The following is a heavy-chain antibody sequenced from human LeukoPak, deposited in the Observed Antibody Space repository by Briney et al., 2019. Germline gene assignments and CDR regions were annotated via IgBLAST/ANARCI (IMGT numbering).Heavy chain of an antibody. D-gene: IGHD3-3*01. CDR3: ARVRRFLEWSHFDY. CDR1: GGTFSSYA. CDR2: IIPILGIA. J-gene: IGHJ4*02. V-gene: IGHV1-69*04. Sequence: SVKVSCKASGGTFSSYAISWVRQAPGQGLEWMGRIIPILGIANYAQKFQGRVTITTDESTSTAYMELSSLRSEDTAVYYCARVRRFLEWSHFDYWGQGTLVTVSS.